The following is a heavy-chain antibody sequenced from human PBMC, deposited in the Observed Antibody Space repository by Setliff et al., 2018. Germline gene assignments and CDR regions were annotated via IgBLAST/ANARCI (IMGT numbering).Heavy chain of an antibody. D-gene: IGHD5-12*01. CDR2: IYTNGGT. J-gene: IGHJ4*02. V-gene: IGHV4-4*08. CDR3: ARVYSGYDYLKPFDY. CDR1: GGSISSHY. Sequence: PSETLSLTCTVSGGSISSHYWSWIRQPPGKGLEWIGNIYTNGGTDYSPSLRSRVTISLGTSKNQFSLQLTSVTAADTAIYYCARVYSGYDYLKPFDYWGQGTLVTVSS.